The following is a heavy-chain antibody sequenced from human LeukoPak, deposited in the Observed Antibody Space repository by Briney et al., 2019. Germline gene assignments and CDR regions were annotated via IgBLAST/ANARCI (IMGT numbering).Heavy chain of an antibody. V-gene: IGHV3-23*01. CDR3: AKVLGNSFDY. CDR2: IKNSGDTT. D-gene: IGHD2-15*01. Sequence: GGSLRLSCAASGFTFSSYAMNWVRQAPGKGLEWVSSIKNSGDTTYYADSVKGWFTISRDISKNTLYLQMNSLRAEDTAIYYCAKVLGNSFDYWGQGTLVTVSS. CDR1: GFTFSSYA. J-gene: IGHJ4*02.